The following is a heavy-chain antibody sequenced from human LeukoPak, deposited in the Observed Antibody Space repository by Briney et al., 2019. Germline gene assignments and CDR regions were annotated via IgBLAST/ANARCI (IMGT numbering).Heavy chain of an antibody. J-gene: IGHJ4*02. V-gene: IGHV4-61*02. Sequence: SQTLSLTRTVSGGSISSGSYYWSWIRQPAGKGLERIGRIYTSGNTNYNPSLKSRVTISVNTSKNQFSLKLSSVTAADTAVYYCARVTTGGYYNCWGQGTLVTVSS. CDR2: IYTSGNT. D-gene: IGHD3-22*01. CDR1: GGSISSGSYY. CDR3: ARVTTGGYYNC.